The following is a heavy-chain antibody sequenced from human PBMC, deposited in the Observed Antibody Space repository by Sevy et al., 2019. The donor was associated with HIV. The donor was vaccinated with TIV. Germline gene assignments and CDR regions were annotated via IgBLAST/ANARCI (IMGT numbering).Heavy chain of an antibody. J-gene: IGHJ4*02. V-gene: IGHV3-33*08. CDR2: IWHDGNSE. D-gene: IGHD5-12*01. Sequence: GGSLRLSCVASRFTFSTYVMHWVRQAPGKGLEWVAVIWHDGNSEYYADSVRGRFTISRDDSKSTLYLQMNSLGPEDTALYYGASEAGYGTDSRPFDYWGQGTLVTVSS. CDR3: ASEAGYGTDSRPFDY. CDR1: RFTFSTYV.